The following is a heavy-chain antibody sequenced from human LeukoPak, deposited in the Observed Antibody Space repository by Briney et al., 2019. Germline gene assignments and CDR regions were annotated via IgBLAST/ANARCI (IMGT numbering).Heavy chain of an antibody. Sequence: SGTLPLTCGVSGGSISGTNWWSWVRQPPGQGLEWIGEISLAGQTNYNPSLNGRVTMSLDKSSNQLSLHLTSVTAADTATYFCSRESGPFCPFGYWGQGTLVIVSS. CDR1: GGSISGTNW. V-gene: IGHV4-4*02. J-gene: IGHJ4*02. CDR2: ISLAGQT. CDR3: SRESGPFCPFGY. D-gene: IGHD1-26*01.